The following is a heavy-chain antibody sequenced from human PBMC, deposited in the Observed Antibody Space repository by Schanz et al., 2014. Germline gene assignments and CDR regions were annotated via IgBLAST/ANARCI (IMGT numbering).Heavy chain of an antibody. CDR1: GYTFTSDS. V-gene: IGHV1-69*04. D-gene: IGHD5-18*01. CDR3: ARGPSQGYSYGHNIGAYYYGMDV. Sequence: QVQLVQSGAEVKKPGASVKVSCKASGYTFTSDSMHWVRQAPGQGLEWMGRIIPILGIANYAQKFQGRVTKTADKSTSTASMELSSLRSEDTAVYYCARGPSQGYSYGHNIGAYYYGMDVWGQGTTVTVSS. CDR2: IIPILGIA. J-gene: IGHJ6*02.